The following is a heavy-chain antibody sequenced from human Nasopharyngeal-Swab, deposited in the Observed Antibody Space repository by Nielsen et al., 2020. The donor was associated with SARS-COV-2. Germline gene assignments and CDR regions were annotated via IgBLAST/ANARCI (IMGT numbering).Heavy chain of an antibody. Sequence: GGSLRLSCAASGFTFSSYDMHWVRQVTVKGLEWVSSIGTEGDTHYPDSVKGRFTISRENAKSSLYLQMNIVRAEDTGGYYCARARGINLGLGVVGDMDVWGKGTTVTVSS. CDR3: ARARGINLGLGVVGDMDV. CDR1: GFTFSSYD. J-gene: IGHJ6*03. V-gene: IGHV3-13*01. CDR2: IGTEGDT. D-gene: IGHD3-3*01.